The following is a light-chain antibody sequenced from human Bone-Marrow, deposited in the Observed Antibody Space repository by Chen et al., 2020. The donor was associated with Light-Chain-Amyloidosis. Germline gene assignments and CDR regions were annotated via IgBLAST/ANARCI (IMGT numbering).Light chain of an antibody. Sequence: SYELTQPPSVSVSPGQTARITCSGDDLPTKYAYWYQQKPGQAPVLVIHRDTERPSGISERFSGSSAGTTATLTISGVQAEDEADYHCQSADSSGTYEVIFGGVTKLPFL. V-gene: IGLV3-25*03. CDR3: QSADSSGTYEVI. CDR1: DLPTKY. J-gene: IGLJ2*01. CDR2: RDT.